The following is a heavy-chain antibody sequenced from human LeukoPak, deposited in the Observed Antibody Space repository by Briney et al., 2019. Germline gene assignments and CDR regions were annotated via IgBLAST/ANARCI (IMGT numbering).Heavy chain of an antibody. CDR3: ARGDYDIYDY. D-gene: IGHD3-9*01. CDR1: GSSFTSYW. J-gene: IGHJ4*02. Sequence: PGGSRQISGQGAGSSFTSYWISWGRRLRGKGLEGMGRIDASDSYTNYGPSFQGHVTISADKSISTAYLQWSSLKASDTAMYYCARGDYDIYDYWGQGTLVTVSS. CDR2: IDASDSYT. V-gene: IGHV5-10-1*01.